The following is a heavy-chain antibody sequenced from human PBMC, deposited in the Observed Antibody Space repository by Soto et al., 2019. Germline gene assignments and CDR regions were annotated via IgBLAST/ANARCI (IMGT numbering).Heavy chain of an antibody. V-gene: IGHV3-15*01. J-gene: IGHJ4*02. Sequence: LRLSCAASGFIFTNAWMSWVRQAPGKGLEWVGRKSKADGGTADYAAPVKGRFSISRDDSQNALFLQLSSLKTEDTAVYYCTTGSVFGVTIYGEDYWVQGTLVTVSS. D-gene: IGHD3-3*01. CDR1: GFIFTNAW. CDR3: TTGSVFGVTIYGEDY. CDR2: KSKADGGTA.